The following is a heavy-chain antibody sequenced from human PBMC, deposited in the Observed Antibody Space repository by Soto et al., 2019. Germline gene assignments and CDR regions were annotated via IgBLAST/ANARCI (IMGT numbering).Heavy chain of an antibody. V-gene: IGHV3-30*18. Sequence: QVQLMESGGGVVQPGRSLRLSCAASGFTFSSYGMHWVRQAPGKGLEWVAVISYDGSNKYYADSVKGRFTISRDNSKNTLYLQMNSLRAEDTAVYYCAKEDGLELPAYYYYGMDVWGQGTTVTVSS. CDR2: ISYDGSNK. CDR3: AKEDGLELPAYYYYGMDV. CDR1: GFTFSSYG. D-gene: IGHD1-7*01. J-gene: IGHJ6*02.